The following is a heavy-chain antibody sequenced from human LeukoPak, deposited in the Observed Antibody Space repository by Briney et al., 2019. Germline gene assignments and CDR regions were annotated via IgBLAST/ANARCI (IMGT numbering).Heavy chain of an antibody. D-gene: IGHD3-10*01. Sequence: ASVKVSCKASGYTFTGYHMHWVRQAPGQGLEWMGWINPNSGGTNYAQKFQGRVTMTRDTSISTAYMELSRLRSDDTAVYYCARDLGYYYGSGSYYMHNWFDPWGQGTLVTVSS. CDR2: INPNSGGT. CDR1: GYTFTGYH. J-gene: IGHJ5*02. CDR3: ARDLGYYYGSGSYYMHNWFDP. V-gene: IGHV1-2*02.